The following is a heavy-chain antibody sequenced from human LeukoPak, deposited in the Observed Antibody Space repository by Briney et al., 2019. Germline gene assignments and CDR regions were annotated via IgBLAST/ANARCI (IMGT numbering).Heavy chain of an antibody. V-gene: IGHV3-53*01. J-gene: IGHJ4*02. CDR2: IHIGITT. CDR1: GFTFSSYS. CDR3: ARERGSD. Sequence: GGSLRLSCAASGFTFSSYSMNWVRQAPGKGLEWVSIIHIGITTYYADSVKGRFTISRDNFRNTLYLQMNSLRADDTAVYYCARERGSDWGQGTLVTVSS. D-gene: IGHD2-15*01.